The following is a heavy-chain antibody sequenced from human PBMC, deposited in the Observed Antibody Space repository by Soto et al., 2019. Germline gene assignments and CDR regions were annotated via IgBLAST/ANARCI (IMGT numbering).Heavy chain of an antibody. J-gene: IGHJ4*02. CDR2: ISGSGGST. V-gene: IGHV3-23*01. CDR1: GFTFSSHA. D-gene: IGHD3-10*01. CDR3: AKYYYGSGTYHTTIFDY. Sequence: GGSLRLSCAASGFTFSSHAMSWVRQAPGKGLEWVSAISGSGGSTYFADSVKGRFTISRDNSKNTLYLQMNSLRAEDTAVYYCAKYYYGSGTYHTTIFDYWGQGTLVTVSS.